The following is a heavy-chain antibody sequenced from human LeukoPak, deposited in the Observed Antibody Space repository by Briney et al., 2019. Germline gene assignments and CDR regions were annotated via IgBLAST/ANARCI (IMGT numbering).Heavy chain of an antibody. J-gene: IGHJ6*02. CDR2: TYYRSKWYN. CDR1: GDSVSSNSAA. CDR3: ARGPREVVVAAIQSPYYYYGMDV. Sequence: SQTLSLTCAISGDSVSSNSAAWNWIRQSPSRGLEWLGRTYYRSKWYNDYAVSVKSRITINPDTSKNQFSLKLSSVTAADTAVYYCARGPREVVVAAIQSPYYYYGMDVWGQGTTVTVSS. V-gene: IGHV6-1*01. D-gene: IGHD2-15*01.